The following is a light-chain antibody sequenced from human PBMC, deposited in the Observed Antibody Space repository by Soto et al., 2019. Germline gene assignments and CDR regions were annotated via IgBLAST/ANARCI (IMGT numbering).Light chain of an antibody. CDR3: MQALQTQWT. J-gene: IGKJ1*01. Sequence: IVMTQSPLSLPVTAGEPASVSGRSSQSLLHSNGYNYLDWYLQKPGQSPQLLIYWGSNRASGVPGRFSGSGSGKGFTLKISRVEAEDVGVYYWMQALQTQWTVGQGTKVDIK. CDR2: WGS. V-gene: IGKV2-28*01. CDR1: QSLLHSNGYNY.